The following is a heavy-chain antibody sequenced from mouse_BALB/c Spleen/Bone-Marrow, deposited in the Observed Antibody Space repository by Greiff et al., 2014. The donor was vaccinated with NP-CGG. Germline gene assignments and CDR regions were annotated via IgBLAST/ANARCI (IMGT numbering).Heavy chain of an antibody. J-gene: IGHJ4*01. CDR2: ISDGGTYT. CDR1: GFTFSDYY. CDR3: AGTWEAMDY. D-gene: IGHD3-3*01. Sequence: EVMLVESGGGLVKPGGSLKLSCAASGFTFSDYYMHWVRQTPEKRLEWVATISDGGTYTYYPDSVRGRFTISRDNAKNNLYLQMSSLKSEDTAMYYCAGTWEAMDYWGQGTSVTVSS. V-gene: IGHV5-4*02.